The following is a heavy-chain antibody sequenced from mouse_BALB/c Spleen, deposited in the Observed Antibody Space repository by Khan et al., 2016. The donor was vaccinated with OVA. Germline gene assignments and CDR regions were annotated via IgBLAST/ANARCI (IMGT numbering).Heavy chain of an antibody. J-gene: IGHJ4*01. CDR2: INSNGGST. Sequence: EVELVESGGGLVQPGGSLKLSCAASGFTFSSYGMSWVRQTPDKRLELVATINSNGGSTYYPDSVKGRFTISRDNAKNTLYLQMSSLKSEDTAMYYCARVYDSYYYAMDYWGQGTSVTVSS. CDR3: ARVYDSYYYAMDY. CDR1: GFTFSSYG. D-gene: IGHD3-3*01. V-gene: IGHV5-6-3*01.